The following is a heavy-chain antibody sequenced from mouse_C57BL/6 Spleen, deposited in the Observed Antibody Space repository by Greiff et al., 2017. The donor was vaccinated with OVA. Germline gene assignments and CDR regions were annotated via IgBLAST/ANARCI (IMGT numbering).Heavy chain of an antibody. V-gene: IGHV1-64*01. D-gene: IGHD1-1*01. Sequence: QVQLKQPGAELVKPGASVKLSCKASGYTFTSYWMHWVKQRPGQGLEWIGMIHPNSGSTNYNEKFKSKATLTVDKSSSTAYMQLSSLTSEDSAVYYCARSSYYYGSSLFDYWGQGTTLTVSS. CDR2: IHPNSGST. CDR3: ARSSYYYGSSLFDY. J-gene: IGHJ2*01. CDR1: GYTFTSYW.